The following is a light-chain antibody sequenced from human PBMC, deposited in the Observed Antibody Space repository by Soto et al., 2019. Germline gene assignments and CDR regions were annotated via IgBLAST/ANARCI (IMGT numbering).Light chain of an antibody. Sequence: QSALTQPASVSGSPGQSITISCTGTSSDVGNYNYVSWFQHHPGKAPMLIIYEVSNRPSGVSNRFSGSKSGNTASLTISGLQPEDEADYYCSSYTTSSTWVFGGGIKLTVL. CDR3: SSYTTSSTWV. CDR2: EVS. V-gene: IGLV2-14*01. J-gene: IGLJ3*02. CDR1: SSDVGNYNY.